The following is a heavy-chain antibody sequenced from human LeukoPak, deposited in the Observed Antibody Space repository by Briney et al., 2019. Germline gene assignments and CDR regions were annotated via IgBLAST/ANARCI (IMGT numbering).Heavy chain of an antibody. CDR3: VRQIGAGAFDL. Sequence: GSLRLSCAASGFTLSTYWMNWVRQAPGKGLEWIGEISIAGEINYNPSLRSRATISMDTTKNQFSLRLTSVIAADTALYYCVRQIGAGAFDLWGRDRVVTVSS. CDR1: GFTLSTYW. V-gene: IGHV4-34*08. CDR2: ISIAGEI. D-gene: IGHD6-19*01. J-gene: IGHJ2*01.